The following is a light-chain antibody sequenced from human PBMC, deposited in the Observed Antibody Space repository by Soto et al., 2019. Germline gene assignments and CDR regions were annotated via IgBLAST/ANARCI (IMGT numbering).Light chain of an antibody. Sequence: DIKLTQTPSTLSASVGDEVTITCRASQTISRWLAWYQQKPGRAPKLLIYDASTLESGVPSRFSGSGSETEFTLTISGLQPEYFATDFGHSRAFSQGTRLDI. CDR2: DAS. CDR3: HSRA. CDR1: QTISRW. J-gene: IGKJ5*01. V-gene: IGKV1-5*01.